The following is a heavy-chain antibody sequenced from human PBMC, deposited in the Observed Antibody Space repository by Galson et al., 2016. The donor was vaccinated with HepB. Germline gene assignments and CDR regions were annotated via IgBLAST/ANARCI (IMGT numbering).Heavy chain of an antibody. CDR1: GFTFSAYA. Sequence: LRLSCAASGFTFSAYAMSWVRQAPGKGLEWVSTISDSGITTYYADSVKGRFTTSRDNSKNTLYLQMYSLRAEDTAVYYCAKDSVARAYCSGDCYWGQGTLVTVSS. D-gene: IGHD2-21*02. J-gene: IGHJ4*02. CDR2: ISDSGITT. V-gene: IGHV3-23*01. CDR3: AKDSVARAYCSGDCY.